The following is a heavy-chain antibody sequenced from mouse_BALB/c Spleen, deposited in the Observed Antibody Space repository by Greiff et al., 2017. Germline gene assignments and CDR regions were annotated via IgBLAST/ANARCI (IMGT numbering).Heavy chain of an antibody. CDR3: TRRGGYDAMDY. J-gene: IGHJ4*01. V-gene: IGHV1S22*01. Sequence: LQQPGSELVRPGASVKLSCKASGYTFTSYWMHWVKQRHGQGLEWIGNIYPGSGSTNYDEKFKSKGTLTVDTSSSTAYMHLSSLTSEDSAVYYCTRRGGYDAMDYWGQGTSVTVSS. CDR2: IYPGSGST. CDR1: GYTFTSYW.